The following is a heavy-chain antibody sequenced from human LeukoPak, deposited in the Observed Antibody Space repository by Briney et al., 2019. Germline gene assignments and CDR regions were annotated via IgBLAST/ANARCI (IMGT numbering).Heavy chain of an antibody. CDR1: GFTFSHFG. Sequence: GGSLRLSCVGSGFTFSHFGVHWVRQAPGKGLEWVAVISYNGHYDYYGESVKGRFTISRDNSKNTVSLQMDNLRLEDTAVYYCVRGGSPPTSTWSLDEWGQGTLVTVSS. D-gene: IGHD2/OR15-2a*01. V-gene: IGHV3-30*03. J-gene: IGHJ4*02. CDR2: ISYNGHYD. CDR3: VRGGSPPTSTWSLDE.